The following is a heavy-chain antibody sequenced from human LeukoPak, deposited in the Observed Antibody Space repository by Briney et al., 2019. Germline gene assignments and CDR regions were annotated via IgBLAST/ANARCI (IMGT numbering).Heavy chain of an antibody. J-gene: IGHJ3*02. D-gene: IGHD3-22*01. CDR1: GFTFSSYS. V-gene: IGHV3-48*04. CDR2: ISSSGSTI. Sequence: PGGSLRLSCAASGFTFSSYSMNWVRQAPGKGLEWVSYISSSGSTIYYADSVKGRFTISRDNAKNSLYLQMNSLRAEDTAVYYCASYYYDSSGYYDDDAFDIWGQGTMVTVSS. CDR3: ASYYYDSSGYYDDDAFDI.